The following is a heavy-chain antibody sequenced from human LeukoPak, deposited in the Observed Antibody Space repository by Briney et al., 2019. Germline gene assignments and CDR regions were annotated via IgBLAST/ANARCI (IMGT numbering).Heavy chain of an antibody. CDR2: INPDGNKK. CDR1: GFPFSSYS. V-gene: IGHV3-7*01. J-gene: IGHJ4*02. Sequence: AGGSLRLSCAASGFPFSSYSMTWVRQAPGKGLEWVASINPDGNKKYSADSVKGRFTISRDNAENSLYLQMNSLRVEDTAFYYCARDLAYSRLDYWGQGMLVTVSS. D-gene: IGHD5-18*01. CDR3: ARDLAYSRLDY.